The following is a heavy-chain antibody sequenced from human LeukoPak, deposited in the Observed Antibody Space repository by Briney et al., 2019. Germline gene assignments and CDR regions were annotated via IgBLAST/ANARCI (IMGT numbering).Heavy chain of an antibody. CDR2: INPNSGGT. V-gene: IGHV1-2*02. D-gene: IGHD4-11*01. CDR3: ARATVTTRGNFDY. CDR1: GYTFTGYC. J-gene: IGHJ4*02. Sequence: ASVKVSCKASGYTFTGYCMHWVRQAPGQGLEWMGWINPNSGGTNYAQKFQGRVTMTRDTSISTAYMELSRLRSDDTAVYYCARATVTTRGNFDYWGQGTLVTVSS.